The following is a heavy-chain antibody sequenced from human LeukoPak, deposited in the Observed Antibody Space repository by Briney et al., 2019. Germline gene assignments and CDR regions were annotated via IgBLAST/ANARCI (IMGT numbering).Heavy chain of an antibody. CDR3: ARVPVSGPGARFDY. V-gene: IGHV1-18*01. CDR1: GYTFTSYG. D-gene: IGHD4-11*01. Sequence: ASVKVSCKASGYTFTSYGISWVRQAPGQGLEWMGWISAYNVKTNDAQKLQGRVTMTTDTSTTTAYMELRSLRSDDTAVYYCARVPVSGPGARFDYWGQGTLVTGSS. CDR2: ISAYNVKT. J-gene: IGHJ4*02.